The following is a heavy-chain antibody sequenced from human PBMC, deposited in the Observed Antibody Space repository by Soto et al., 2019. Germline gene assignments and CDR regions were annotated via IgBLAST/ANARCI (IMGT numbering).Heavy chain of an antibody. D-gene: IGHD1-26*01. V-gene: IGHV1-8*01. J-gene: IGHJ4*02. CDR1: GYSFTSLD. CDR2: IIPSSGRT. CDR3: ARGVTAGVDY. Sequence: QVQLVQSGAEVRDPWASVKVSCKASGYSFTSLDINWVRQTTGQGIEGMGWIIPSSGRTGYAQKFQGRVTMTRDTSINTAYMELSSLTSDDPAFYVCARGVTAGVDYWVQGTVVTVS.